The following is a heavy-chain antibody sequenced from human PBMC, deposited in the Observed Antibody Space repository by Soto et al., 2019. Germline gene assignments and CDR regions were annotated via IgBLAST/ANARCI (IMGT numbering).Heavy chain of an antibody. Sequence: QPGGSLRLSCAASGFTVSSNYMSWVRQAPGKGLEWVSVIYSGGSTYYADSVKGRFTISRDNSKNTLYLQMNSLRAEDTAVYYCARDLYDGTSVWGYWGQGTLVTVSS. CDR2: IYSGGST. CDR3: ARDLYDGTSVWGY. J-gene: IGHJ4*02. CDR1: GFTVSSNY. D-gene: IGHD3-16*01. V-gene: IGHV3-66*01.